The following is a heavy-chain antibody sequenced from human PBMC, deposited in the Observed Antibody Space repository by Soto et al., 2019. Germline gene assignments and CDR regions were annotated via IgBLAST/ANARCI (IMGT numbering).Heavy chain of an antibody. CDR1: GGTFSSYA. Sequence: QVQLVQSGAEVKKPGSSVKVSCKASGGTFSSYAISWVRQAPGQGLEWMGGIIPIFGRANYAQKFQGRVTITADESTNTAYMELSSLRSEDTSVYYCARDKTKDSSSSGYYYGMDVWGQGTTVTVSS. J-gene: IGHJ6*02. V-gene: IGHV1-69*01. CDR2: IIPIFGRA. CDR3: ARDKTKDSSSSGYYYGMDV. D-gene: IGHD6-6*01.